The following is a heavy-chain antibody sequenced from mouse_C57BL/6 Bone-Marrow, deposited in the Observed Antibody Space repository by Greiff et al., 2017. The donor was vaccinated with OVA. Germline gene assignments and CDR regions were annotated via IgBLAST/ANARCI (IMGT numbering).Heavy chain of an antibody. Sequence: QVQLQQPGAELVRPGSSVKLSCKASGYTFTSYWMHWVKQRPIQGLAWIGNIDPSDSETHYNQQFKDKATLTVDKSSSTAYMQLSSLTSEDSAVYYCAREVTTQRHCDYWGQGTTLTVSS. D-gene: IGHD2-3*01. CDR1: GYTFTSYW. CDR2: IDPSDSET. CDR3: AREVTTQRHCDY. J-gene: IGHJ2*01. V-gene: IGHV1-52*01.